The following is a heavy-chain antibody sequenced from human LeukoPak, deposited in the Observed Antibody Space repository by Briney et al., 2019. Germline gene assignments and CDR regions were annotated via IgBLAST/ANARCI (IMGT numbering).Heavy chain of an antibody. CDR3: AHRRIAVAGNYFDY. J-gene: IGHJ4*02. V-gene: IGHV2-5*02. CDR2: IYWDDDK. Sequence: SGPTLVKPTQTLTLTCTFSGFSLSTSGVGVGWIRQPPGKALEWLALIYWDDDKRYSPSLKSRLTITKDTSKNQVVLTMTNIDPVDTATYYCAHRRIAVAGNYFDYWGQGTLVTVSS. CDR1: GFSLSTSGVG. D-gene: IGHD6-19*01.